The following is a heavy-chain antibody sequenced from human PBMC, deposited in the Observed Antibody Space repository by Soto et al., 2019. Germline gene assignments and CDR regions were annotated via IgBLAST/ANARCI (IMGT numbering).Heavy chain of an antibody. CDR2: IYYSGTT. Sequence: QVQLQESGPGLVKPSQTLSLTCTVSAGSISSDGYYWSWIRQNPGKGLEWIGYIYYSGTTCYNPSLKSRLTLPVATSKNQLSLKLNCMSAADTAVYWCARDESATDAFDIWGQGTMVTGSS. CDR1: AGSISSDGYY. CDR3: ARDESATDAFDI. J-gene: IGHJ3*02. V-gene: IGHV4-31*03. D-gene: IGHD2-15*01.